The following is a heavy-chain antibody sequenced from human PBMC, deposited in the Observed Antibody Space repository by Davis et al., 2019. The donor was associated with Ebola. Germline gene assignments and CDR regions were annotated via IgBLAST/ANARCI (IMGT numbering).Heavy chain of an antibody. CDR2: ISSSSYI. D-gene: IGHD2-8*02. CDR1: GFTFSSYS. V-gene: IGHV3-21*01. J-gene: IGHJ4*02. Sequence: PGGSLRLSCAASGFTFSSYSMNWVRQAPGKGLEWVSSISSSSYIYYADSVKGRFTISRDNAKNSLYLQMNSLRAEDTAVYYCARSATVSTGRFDYWGQGTLVTVSS. CDR3: ARSATVSTGRFDY.